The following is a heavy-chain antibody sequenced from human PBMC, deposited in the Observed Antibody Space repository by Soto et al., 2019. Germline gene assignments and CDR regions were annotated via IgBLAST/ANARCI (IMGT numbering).Heavy chain of an antibody. J-gene: IGHJ4*02. CDR3: ARDNYSSDWYGLDY. CDR1: GFTFSSYG. CDR2: IWYDGSNK. V-gene: IGHV3-33*01. Sequence: QVQLVESGGGVVQPGRSLRLSCAASGFTFSSYGMHWVRQAPGKGLEWVAVIWYDGSNKYYADSVKGRFTISRDNSKNTLYLQMNSLRAEDTAVYYCARDNYSSDWYGLDYWGQGTLVTVSS. D-gene: IGHD6-19*01.